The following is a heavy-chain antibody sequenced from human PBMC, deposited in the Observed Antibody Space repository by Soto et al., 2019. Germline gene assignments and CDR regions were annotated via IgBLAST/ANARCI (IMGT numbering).Heavy chain of an antibody. V-gene: IGHV3-7*03. Sequence: GGSLRLSCAASGFTFSSYWMSWVRQAPGKGLEWVANIKQDGSEKYYVDSVKGRFTISRDNAKNSLYLQMNSLRAEDTAVYYCAREPRFLEWLPHYGMEVWGQGTTVTVS. J-gene: IGHJ6*02. D-gene: IGHD3-3*01. CDR3: AREPRFLEWLPHYGMEV. CDR2: IKQDGSEK. CDR1: GFTFSSYW.